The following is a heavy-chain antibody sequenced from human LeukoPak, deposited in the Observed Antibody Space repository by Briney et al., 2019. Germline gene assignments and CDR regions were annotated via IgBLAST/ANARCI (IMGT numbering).Heavy chain of an antibody. CDR1: GGSISSYY. Sequence: SETLSLTCTVSGGSISSYYWSWIRQPAGKGLEWIGRIYTSGSTNYNPFLKSRVTMSVDTSKNQFSLKLSSVTAADTAVYYCARDREAAPNYHFDYWGQGTLVTVSS. D-gene: IGHD5-24*01. CDR2: IYTSGST. CDR3: ARDREAAPNYHFDY. V-gene: IGHV4-4*07. J-gene: IGHJ4*02.